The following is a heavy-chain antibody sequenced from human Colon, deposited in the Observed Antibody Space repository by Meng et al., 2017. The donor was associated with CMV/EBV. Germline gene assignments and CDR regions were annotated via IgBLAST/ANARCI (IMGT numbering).Heavy chain of an antibody. CDR3: VRESQSGSYIYLQH. Sequence: QVQLVQSGGEVKKPGASVKVSCKASGYTVTNYGISWVRQAPGQGLEWMGWISAYTGDTYYAQKFQGRVTMTTDTSTSTAYMELRSLRYDDTAVYYCVRESQSGSYIYLQHWGQGTLVTVSS. CDR1: GYTVTNYG. D-gene: IGHD1-26*01. J-gene: IGHJ1*01. V-gene: IGHV1-18*01. CDR2: ISAYTGDT.